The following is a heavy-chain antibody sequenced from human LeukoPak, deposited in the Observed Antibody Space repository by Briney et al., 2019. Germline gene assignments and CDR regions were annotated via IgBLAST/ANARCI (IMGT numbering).Heavy chain of an antibody. CDR1: GYTFTSYD. CDR2: ISAYNGNT. CDR3: ARDSPRGYYDSSGYPFDY. D-gene: IGHD3-22*01. J-gene: IGHJ4*02. Sequence: ASVKVSCKASGYTFTSYDINWVRQAPGQGLEWMGWISAYNGNTNYAQKLQGRVTMTTDTSTSTAYMELRSLRSDDTAVYYCARDSPRGYYDSSGYPFDYWGQGTLVTVSS. V-gene: IGHV1-18*01.